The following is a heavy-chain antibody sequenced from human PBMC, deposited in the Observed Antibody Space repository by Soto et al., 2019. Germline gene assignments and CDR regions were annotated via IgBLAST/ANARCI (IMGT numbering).Heavy chain of an antibody. V-gene: IGHV3-23*01. CDR1: GLTFSSYG. CDR2: ISGSGGST. Sequence: GGSLRLSCAAAGLTFSSYGMSWVRQTPGKGLEWVSAISGSGGSTYYADSVKGRFTISRDNSKNTLYLQMNSLRAEDTAVYYCAKVKVYNWNDYFDYWGQGTLVTVSS. J-gene: IGHJ4*02. CDR3: AKVKVYNWNDYFDY. D-gene: IGHD1-1*01.